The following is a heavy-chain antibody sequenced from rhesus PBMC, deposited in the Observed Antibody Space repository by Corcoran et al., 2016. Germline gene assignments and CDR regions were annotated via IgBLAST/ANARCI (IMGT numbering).Heavy chain of an antibody. CDR3: AREADSGYLFDY. CDR1: GGSISSNY. CDR2: FSGRGGST. Sequence: QLQLQESGPGLVKPSETLSLTCAVSGGSISSNYWSWIRQPPGKGLEWIGRFSGRGGSTDDNPSLKSRVTISTDTSKNQFSLKLSSGTAADTAVYYCAREADSGYLFDYWGQGVLVTVSS. D-gene: IGHD3-28*01. V-gene: IGHV4-173*01. J-gene: IGHJ4*01.